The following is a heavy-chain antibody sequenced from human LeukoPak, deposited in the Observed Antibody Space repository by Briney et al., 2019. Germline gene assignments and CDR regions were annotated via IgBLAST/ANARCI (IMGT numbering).Heavy chain of an antibody. D-gene: IGHD1-14*01. CDR3: ARDNGIGDYGMDV. V-gene: IGHV1-18*01. CDR2: ISAYNGNT. CDR1: GYTFTSYD. J-gene: IGHJ6*02. Sequence: ASVKVSCKASGYTFTSYDNNWVRQATGQGLEWMGWISAYNGNTNYAQKLQGRVTMTTDTSTSTAYMELRSLRSDDTAVYYCARDNGIGDYGMDVWGQGATVTVSS.